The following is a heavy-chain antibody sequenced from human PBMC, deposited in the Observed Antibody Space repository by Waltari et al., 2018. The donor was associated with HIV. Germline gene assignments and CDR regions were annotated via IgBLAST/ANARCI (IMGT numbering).Heavy chain of an antibody. J-gene: IGHJ4*03. CDR1: GVTVMDCG. V-gene: IGHV3-30*02. CDR3: AKDFHSSGYYFASAFDT. CDR2: LLSDGDHA. Sequence: QVQLVASGGGVVQPGGSLRLSCIASGVTVMDCGRHWVRQAPGQVPEWLTFLLSDGDHAYYSEYVKGRFTISRNKAKNTLYLQMDRLRPEDTSVYFCAKDFHSSGYYFASAFDTRGQGTVVTVSS. D-gene: IGHD3-22*01.